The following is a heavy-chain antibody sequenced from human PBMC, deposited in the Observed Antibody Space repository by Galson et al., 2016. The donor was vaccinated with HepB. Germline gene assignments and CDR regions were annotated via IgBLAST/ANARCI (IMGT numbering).Heavy chain of an antibody. CDR2: VSSDGVDT. CDR1: GFTFNHYA. CDR3: ARDPGRDDGMDV. D-gene: IGHD3-10*01. J-gene: IGHJ6*02. Sequence: SLRLSCAASGFTFNHYAMHWVRQAPGKGLEYVSTVSSDGVDTYYADSVKGRFTISRDNSKNTVYLYMNSLRAEDTAVFYCARDPGRDDGMDVWGQGTTVTVSS. V-gene: IGHV3-64*04.